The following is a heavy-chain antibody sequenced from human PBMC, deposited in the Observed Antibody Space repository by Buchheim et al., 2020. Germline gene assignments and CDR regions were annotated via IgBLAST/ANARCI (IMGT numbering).Heavy chain of an antibody. CDR1: GDSITTNHW. V-gene: IGHV4-4*02. D-gene: IGHD3-10*01. CDR2: TYHDGTT. CDR3: ARDSGGLGNGMDV. Sequence: QVQLQESGPGLVKPSRTLSLTCAISGDSITTNHWWSWVRQSPDKGLEWIGETYHDGTTKYNPSLKSRFSISVDKFNNQFSLRLTSVTAADAAVYYCARDSGGLGNGMDVWGQGTT. J-gene: IGHJ6*02.